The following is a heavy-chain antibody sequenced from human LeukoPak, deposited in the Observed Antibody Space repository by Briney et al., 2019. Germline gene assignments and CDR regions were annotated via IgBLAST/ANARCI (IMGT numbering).Heavy chain of an antibody. J-gene: IGHJ4*02. CDR2: IAYDGSHK. D-gene: IGHD3-3*01. V-gene: IGHV3-30*03. CDR1: GFIFSTYG. Sequence: GRSLRLSCAASGFIFSTYGLHWVRQAPGKGLEWVAVIAYDGSHKYYADSVKGRITVSRDNSKNTLYLQMNSLRAEDTAVYYCARDSGSAYYVVDFWGQGTLVTVSS. CDR3: ARDSGSAYYVVDF.